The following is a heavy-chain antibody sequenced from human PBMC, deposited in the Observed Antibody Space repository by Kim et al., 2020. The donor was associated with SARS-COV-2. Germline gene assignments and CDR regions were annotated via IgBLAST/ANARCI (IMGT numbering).Heavy chain of an antibody. Sequence: GGSLRLSCAASGFTFSNAWMSWVRQAPGKGLEWVGRIKSKTDGGTTDYAAPVKGRFTISRDDSKNTLYLQMNSLKTEDTAVYYCTTPIVVVPAAGYYYYYGMDVWGQGTTVTVSS. CDR1: GFTFSNAW. V-gene: IGHV3-15*01. CDR3: TTPIVVVPAAGYYYYYGMDV. CDR2: IKSKTDGGTT. J-gene: IGHJ6*02. D-gene: IGHD2-2*01.